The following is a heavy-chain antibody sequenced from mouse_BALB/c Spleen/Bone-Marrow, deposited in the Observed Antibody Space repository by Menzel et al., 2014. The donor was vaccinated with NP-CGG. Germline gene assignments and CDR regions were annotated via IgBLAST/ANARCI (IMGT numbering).Heavy chain of an antibody. CDR1: GYTFTSYT. Sequence: QVQLQQSGAELARPGASVKMSCKASGYTFTSYTMYWVKQRPGQGLEWIGYINPSSGYTNYNQKFKDKATLTADKSSSTAYMQLSSLTSVDSAVYYCAXXXXXXXVDYWGQGTTLTVSS. J-gene: IGHJ2*01. CDR2: INPSSGYT. V-gene: IGHV1-4*01. CDR3: AXXXXXXXVDY.